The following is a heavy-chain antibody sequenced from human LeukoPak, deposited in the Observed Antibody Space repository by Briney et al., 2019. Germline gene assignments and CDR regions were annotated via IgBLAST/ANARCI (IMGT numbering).Heavy chain of an antibody. CDR2: MNPNSANT. D-gene: IGHD3-10*01. CDR1: GYTFTSYD. V-gene: IGHV1-8*01. CDR3: ARGPSYGSGSYNIYGIDY. Sequence: ASVKVSCKASGYTFTSYDINWVRQATAQGLEWMGWMNPNSANTGYAQKFQGRVTMTRDTSISTAYMELSSLTSEDTAVHYCARGPSYGSGSYNIYGIDYWGQGTLVTVSS. J-gene: IGHJ4*02.